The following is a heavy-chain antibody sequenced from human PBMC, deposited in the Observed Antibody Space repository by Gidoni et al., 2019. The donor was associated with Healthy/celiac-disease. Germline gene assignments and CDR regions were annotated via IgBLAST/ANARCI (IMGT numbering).Heavy chain of an antibody. D-gene: IGHD6-6*01. CDR2: INPSGGST. CDR3: ARPSIAARPDWYFDL. Sequence: QVQLVQSGAEVKKPGASVKVSCKASGYTFTSYYMHWVRQAPGQGLEWMGIINPSGGSTSYAQKFQGRVTMTRDTSTSTVYMELSSLRSEDTAVYYCARPSIAARPDWYFDLWGRGTLVTVSS. J-gene: IGHJ2*01. CDR1: GYTFTSYY. V-gene: IGHV1-46*03.